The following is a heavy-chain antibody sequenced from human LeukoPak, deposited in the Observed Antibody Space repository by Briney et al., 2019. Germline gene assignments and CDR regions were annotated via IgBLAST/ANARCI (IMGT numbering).Heavy chain of an antibody. CDR3: ARARWQLVPYFDS. V-gene: IGHV1-2*02. J-gene: IGHJ4*02. D-gene: IGHD6-6*01. CDR1: GYTFTDYY. Sequence: ASVKVTCKASGYTFTDYYMHWVRQAPGQGLEWMGWINPNSGGTNFAQKFQGRVAMTRDTSISTAYLELGSLRSDDTAVYFCARARWQLVPYFDSWGQGTLVTVSS. CDR2: INPNSGGT.